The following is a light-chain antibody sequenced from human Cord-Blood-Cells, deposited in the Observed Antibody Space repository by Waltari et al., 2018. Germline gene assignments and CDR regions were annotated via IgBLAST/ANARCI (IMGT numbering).Light chain of an antibody. Sequence: SYELTQPPSVSVSPGQTASITCPGDTLGDKYACWYQQKPGQSPVLVIYQDSKRPSGSPERFSGSNSGNTATLAISGTQAMDEADYYCQAWDSSTGVFGGGTKLTVL. CDR3: QAWDSSTGV. V-gene: IGLV3-1*01. CDR2: QDS. J-gene: IGLJ2*01. CDR1: TLGDKY.